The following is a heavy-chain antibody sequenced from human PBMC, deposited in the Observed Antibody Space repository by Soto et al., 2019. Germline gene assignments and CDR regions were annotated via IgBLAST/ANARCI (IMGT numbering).Heavy chain of an antibody. J-gene: IGHJ4*02. CDR1: GGSISSGCYY. CDR2: IYYSGST. V-gene: IGHV4-31*03. Sequence: SETLSLTCTVSGGSISSGCYYWSWLRQHPGKGLEWIGYIYYSGSTYYNPSLKSRVTISVDTSKNQFSLKLSSVTASDTAVYYWARGRREQQRVWGPGIDYGARETLVTVSS. D-gene: IGHD6-13*01. CDR3: ARGRREQQRVWGPGIDY.